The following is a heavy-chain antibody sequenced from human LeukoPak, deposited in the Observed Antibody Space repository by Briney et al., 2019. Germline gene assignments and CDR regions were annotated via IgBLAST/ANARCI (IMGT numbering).Heavy chain of an antibody. Sequence: ASVKFSCKVSGYTLTELSMHWVPQAPGKGIEWMGGFDPEDGETIYAQKFQGRVTMTEDTSTDTAYMELSSLRSEDTAVYYCATAARYFQHWGQGTLVTVSS. D-gene: IGHD6-25*01. CDR2: FDPEDGET. J-gene: IGHJ1*01. V-gene: IGHV1-24*01. CDR3: ATAARYFQH. CDR1: GYTLTELS.